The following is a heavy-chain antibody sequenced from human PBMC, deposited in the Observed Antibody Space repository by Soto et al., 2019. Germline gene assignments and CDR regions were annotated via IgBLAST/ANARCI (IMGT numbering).Heavy chain of an antibody. CDR2: IYYSGST. CDR1: GGSISSSSYY. V-gene: IGHV4-39*01. Sequence: LETLSLTCTVSGGSISSSSYYWGWIRQPPGKGLEWIGSIYYSGSTYYNPSLKSRVTISVDTSKNQFSLKLSSVTAADTAVYSCARLLYESSGHRPSWGQGTLVTVSS. J-gene: IGHJ4*02. CDR3: ARLLYESSGHRPS. D-gene: IGHD3-22*01.